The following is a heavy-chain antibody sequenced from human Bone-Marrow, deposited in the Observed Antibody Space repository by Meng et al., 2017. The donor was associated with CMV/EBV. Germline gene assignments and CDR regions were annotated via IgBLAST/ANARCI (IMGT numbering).Heavy chain of an antibody. CDR2: INSDGSST. CDR3: ASIGGTMIPTRRGYYGMDV. V-gene: IGHV3-74*01. D-gene: IGHD3-22*01. J-gene: IGHJ6*02. Sequence: GGSLRLSCAASGFTFSSYWMHWVRQAPGKGLVWVSRINSDGSSTSYADSVKGRFTISRDNAKNTLYLQTNSLRAEDTAVYYCASIGGTMIPTRRGYYGMDVWGQGTTVTVSS. CDR1: GFTFSSYW.